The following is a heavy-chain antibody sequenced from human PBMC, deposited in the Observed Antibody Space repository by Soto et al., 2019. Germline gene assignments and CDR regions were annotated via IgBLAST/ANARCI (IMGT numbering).Heavy chain of an antibody. CDR3: ARGRYGDY. CDR2: ISAHNGNT. Sequence: QVHLVQSGAEVKKPGASVKVSCKGSGYAFTTYGITWVRQAPGQGLEWMRWISAHNGNTNYAQKRQGRVTVTRDTSTSTAYMELRSLRSDDTAVYYCARGRYGDYWGQGALVTVSS. J-gene: IGHJ4*02. CDR1: GYAFTTYG. V-gene: IGHV1-18*01. D-gene: IGHD1-1*01.